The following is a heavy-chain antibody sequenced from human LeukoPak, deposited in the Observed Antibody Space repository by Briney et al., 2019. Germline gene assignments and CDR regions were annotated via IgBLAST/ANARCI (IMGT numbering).Heavy chain of an antibody. Sequence: GRSLRLSCAASGFTFSYYGMHWVRQAPGKGLEWVANIKQDGSEKYYVDSVKGRFTISRDNAKNSLYLQMNSLRAEDTAVYYCARRGYLDYWGQGTLVTVSS. CDR2: IKQDGSEK. CDR3: ARRGYLDY. CDR1: GFTFSYYG. D-gene: IGHD2-15*01. V-gene: IGHV3-7*01. J-gene: IGHJ4*02.